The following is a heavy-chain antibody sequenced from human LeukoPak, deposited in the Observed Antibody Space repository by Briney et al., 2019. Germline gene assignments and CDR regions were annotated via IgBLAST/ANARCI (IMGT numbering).Heavy chain of an antibody. V-gene: IGHV4-61*02. CDR3: ARSSIAAADN. Sequence: PSQTLSLTCTVSGGSISSGSYYWSWIRQPAGKGLEWIGRIYTSGSTNYNPSLKSRVTISVDASKNQFSLKLSSVTAADTAVYYRARSSIAAADNWGQGTLVTVSS. CDR1: GGSISSGSYY. J-gene: IGHJ4*02. D-gene: IGHD6-13*01. CDR2: IYTSGST.